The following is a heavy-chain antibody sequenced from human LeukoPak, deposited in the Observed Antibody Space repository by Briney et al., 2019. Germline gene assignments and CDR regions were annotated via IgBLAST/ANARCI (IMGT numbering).Heavy chain of an antibody. Sequence: PSQTLSLTCTVSGGSISSGGYYWSWIRQHPGKGLEWIGYIYYSGSTYYNPSLKSRVTISVDTSKSQFSLKLSSVTAADTAVYYCAGIAAAGTWLDYWGQGTLVTVSS. CDR3: AGIAAAGTWLDY. D-gene: IGHD6-13*01. CDR2: IYYSGST. V-gene: IGHV4-31*03. CDR1: GGSISSGGYY. J-gene: IGHJ4*02.